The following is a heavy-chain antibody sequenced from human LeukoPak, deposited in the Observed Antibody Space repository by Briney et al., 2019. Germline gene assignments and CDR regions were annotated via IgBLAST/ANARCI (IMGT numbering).Heavy chain of an antibody. CDR1: GFTFSSYA. Sequence: GGSLRLSCAASGFTFSSYAKSWVRQAPGKGLEWVSAISGSGGSTYYADSVKGRFTISRDNSKNTLYLQMNSLRAEDTAVYYCAKDLTSVAGTNWFDPWGQGTLVTVSS. CDR2: ISGSGGST. J-gene: IGHJ5*02. V-gene: IGHV3-23*01. D-gene: IGHD6-19*01. CDR3: AKDLTSVAGTNWFDP.